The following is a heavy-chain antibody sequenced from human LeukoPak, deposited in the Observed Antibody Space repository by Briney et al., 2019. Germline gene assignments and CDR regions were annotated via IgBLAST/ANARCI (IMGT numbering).Heavy chain of an antibody. CDR1: GGTFSSYA. J-gene: IGHJ6*02. V-gene: IGHV1-69*13. CDR2: IIPIFGTA. Sequence: SVKVSCKASGGTFSSYAISWVRQAPGQGLEWMGGIIPIFGTANYAQKFQGRVTNTADESTSTAYMELSSLRSEDTAVYYCASRYCSSTSCYSYYYYGVDVWGQGTTVTVSS. D-gene: IGHD2-2*01. CDR3: ASRYCSSTSCYSYYYYGVDV.